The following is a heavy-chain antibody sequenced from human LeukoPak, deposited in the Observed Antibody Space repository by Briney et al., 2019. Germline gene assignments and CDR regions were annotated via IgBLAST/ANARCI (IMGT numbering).Heavy chain of an antibody. CDR3: ARDGRTARYEL. J-gene: IGHJ4*02. D-gene: IGHD3-9*01. V-gene: IGHV3-33*01. Sequence: GGSLRLSCVASGFTLSSYGMLWVRQAPGKGLDWVALMWHDGISKAYADSVKGRFTIYRDSSKNTLYLEMNGLRVEDTAVYFCARDGRTARYELWGQGTLVTVPS. CDR2: MWHDGISK. CDR1: GFTLSSYG.